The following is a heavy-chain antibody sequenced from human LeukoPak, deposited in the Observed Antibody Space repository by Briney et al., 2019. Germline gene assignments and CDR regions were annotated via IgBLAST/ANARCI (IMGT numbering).Heavy chain of an antibody. D-gene: IGHD6-13*01. V-gene: IGHV4-59*08. J-gene: IGHJ4*02. CDR1: GGSISSYY. Sequence: TSETLSLTCTVSGGSISSYYWSWIRQPPGKGLEWIGYIYYSGSTNYNPSLKGRVTISVDTSKNQFSLKLSSVTAADTAVYYCARLNRIAAAGTFDYWGQGTLVTVSS. CDR2: IYYSGST. CDR3: ARLNRIAAAGTFDY.